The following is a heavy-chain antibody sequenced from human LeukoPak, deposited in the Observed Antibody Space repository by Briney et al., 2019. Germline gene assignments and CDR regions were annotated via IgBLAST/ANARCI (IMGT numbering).Heavy chain of an antibody. CDR2: ISAGGDST. D-gene: IGHD6-13*01. Sequence: GGSLRLSCAASGFTFSSYAMSWVRQAPGKGLEWVSAISAGGDSTYYADSVKGRFTISRDNSKNTLYLQMNSLRAEDTAVYCCATHAGTANFDYWGQGTLVTVPS. V-gene: IGHV3-23*01. CDR1: GFTFSSYA. J-gene: IGHJ4*02. CDR3: ATHAGTANFDY.